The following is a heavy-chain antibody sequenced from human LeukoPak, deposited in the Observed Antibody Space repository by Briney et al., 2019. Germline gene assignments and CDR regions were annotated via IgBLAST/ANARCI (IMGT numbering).Heavy chain of an antibody. CDR1: XGSIXXXTYY. J-gene: IGHJ5*02. Sequence: TXTXXXGSIXXXTYYWXXXRXTXXXXXXXIXXXXYSGTTYYNPSLKTRVPMSVATSKNQMSLKMTSVTAADTAVYYCARHGEWERYSSSSRVIVWFDPWGQGTLVTVSS. V-gene: IGHV4-39*01. CDR3: ARHGEWERYSSSSRVIVWFDP. D-gene: IGHD6-6*01. CDR2: XXYSGTT.